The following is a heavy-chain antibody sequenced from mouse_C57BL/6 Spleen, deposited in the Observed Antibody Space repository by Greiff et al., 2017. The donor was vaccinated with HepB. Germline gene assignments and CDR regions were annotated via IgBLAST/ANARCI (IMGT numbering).Heavy chain of an antibody. CDR2: IDPSDSET. V-gene: IGHV1-52*01. CDR1: GYTFTSYW. D-gene: IGHD2-4*01. CDR3: TREGDYGDGLYYFDY. Sequence: VQLQQSGAELVRPGSSVKLSCKASGYTFTSYWMHWVKQRPIQGLEWIGNIDPSDSETHYNQKFKDKATLTVDKSSSTAYMQLSSLTSEDSAVYYCTREGDYGDGLYYFDYWGQGTTLTVSS. J-gene: IGHJ2*01.